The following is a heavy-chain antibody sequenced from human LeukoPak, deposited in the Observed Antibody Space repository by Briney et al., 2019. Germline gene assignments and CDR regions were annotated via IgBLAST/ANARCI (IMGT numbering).Heavy chain of an antibody. V-gene: IGHV3-23*01. CDR1: GLTFSSYT. D-gene: IGHD1-26*01. Sequence: GGSLRLSCAASGLTFSSYTMSWVRQAPGKGLEWVSAISAGGGNTYYADSVKGRFTIPRDNSKNTLYLQMNSLRAEDTAVYSCAVPQWELLNWGQGTLVTVSS. J-gene: IGHJ4*02. CDR3: AVPQWELLN. CDR2: ISAGGGNT.